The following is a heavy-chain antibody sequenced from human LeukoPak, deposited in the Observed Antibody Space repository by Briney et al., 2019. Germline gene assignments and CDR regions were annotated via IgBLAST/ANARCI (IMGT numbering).Heavy chain of an antibody. J-gene: IGHJ4*02. V-gene: IGHV3-23*01. CDR1: GFTFSSYE. Sequence: GGSLRLSCAASGFTFSSYEMNWVRQAPGKGLEWVSYISGSGGSTHYADSVKGRFTISRDNSKNTLYLQMNSLRAEDTAVYYCAKDAYLLYNWNYAGYFDYWGQGTLVTVSS. CDR3: AKDAYLLYNWNYAGYFDY. CDR2: ISGSGGST. D-gene: IGHD1-7*01.